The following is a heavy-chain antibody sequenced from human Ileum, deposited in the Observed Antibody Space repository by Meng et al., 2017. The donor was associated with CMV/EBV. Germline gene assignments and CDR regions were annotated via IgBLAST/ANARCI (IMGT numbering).Heavy chain of an antibody. CDR2: ILHSGST. V-gene: IGHV4-34*12. CDR3: ARRYCSSTSCYSLYYYYGMDV. D-gene: IGHD2-2*02. Sequence: SETLSLTCAVYGESFSDYSWSWIRQPPGKGLEWIGEILHSGSTNYNPSLESRVTISGDASKNQFSLRVTSVTAADTAVYYCARRYCSSTSCYSLYYYYGMDVWGQGTMVTVAS. CDR1: GESFSDYS. J-gene: IGHJ6*02.